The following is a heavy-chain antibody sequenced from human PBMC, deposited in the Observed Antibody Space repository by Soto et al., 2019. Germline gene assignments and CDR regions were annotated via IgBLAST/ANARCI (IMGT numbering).Heavy chain of an antibody. CDR2: ISSSGSTI. J-gene: IGHJ4*02. D-gene: IGHD4-17*01. V-gene: IGHV3-48*02. CDR3: ARDLSDYAKYYFDY. Sequence: PGGSLRLSCGASGFTLSTSSMNWVRQAPGKGLEWVSYISSSGSTIYYADSVRGRFTISRDIAKNSLYLQMNSLRDEDTAVYFCARDLSDYAKYYFDYWGQGALVTVPQ. CDR1: GFTLSTSS.